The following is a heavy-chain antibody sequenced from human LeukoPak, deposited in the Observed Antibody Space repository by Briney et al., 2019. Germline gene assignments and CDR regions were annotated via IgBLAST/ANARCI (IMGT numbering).Heavy chain of an antibody. CDR1: GYTFTGYY. CDR2: INPNSGGT. Sequence: ASVKVSCKASGYTFTGYYMHWVRQAPGQGLEWMGWINPNSGGTNYAQKFQGRVTMTRDTSISTAYMELSRLRSDDTAVYYCARDRRMIVVAYGHFGIWGQGTMVTVSS. CDR3: ARDRRMIVVAYGHFGI. J-gene: IGHJ3*02. D-gene: IGHD3-22*01. V-gene: IGHV1-2*02.